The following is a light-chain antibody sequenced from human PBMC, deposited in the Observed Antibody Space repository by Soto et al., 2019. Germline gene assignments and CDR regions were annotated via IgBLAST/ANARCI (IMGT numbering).Light chain of an antibody. CDR3: QQYNNWRPYT. V-gene: IGKV3-15*01. CDR2: GAS. J-gene: IGKJ2*01. Sequence: EIVMTQSPATLSVSPGERDTLSCRASQSISSNLAWYQRRPGQAPRLLIYGASARATAISARFSGSGSGTEFTLTISSLQSEDFALYYCQQYNNWRPYTFGHVTKVEIK. CDR1: QSISSN.